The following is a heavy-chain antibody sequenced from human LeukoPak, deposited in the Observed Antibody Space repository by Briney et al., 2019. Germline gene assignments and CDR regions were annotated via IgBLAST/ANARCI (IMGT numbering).Heavy chain of an antibody. CDR3: ARGRSSGSYYEGTFDY. V-gene: IGHV3-21*01. CDR1: GFTFSSYS. Sequence: GRSLRLSCAASGFTFSSYSMNWVRQAPGKGLEWVSSISSSSSYIYYADSVKGRFTISRDNAKNSLYLQMNSLRAEDTAVYYCARGRSSGSYYEGTFDYWGQGTLVTVSS. CDR2: ISSSSSYI. D-gene: IGHD1-26*01. J-gene: IGHJ4*02.